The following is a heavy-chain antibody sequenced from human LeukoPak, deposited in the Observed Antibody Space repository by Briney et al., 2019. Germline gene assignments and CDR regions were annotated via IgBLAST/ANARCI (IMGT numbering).Heavy chain of an antibody. CDR1: GYTFTGYY. V-gene: IGHV1-2*02. CDR3: AREYYDYVWGSYKRFDP. Sequence: ASVKVSCKASGYTFTGYYMHWVRQAPGQGLEWMGWINPNSGGTNYAQKFQGRVTMTRDTSISTAYMELSRLRSDDTAVYYCAREYYDYVWGSYKRFDPWGRGTLVTVSS. CDR2: INPNSGGT. J-gene: IGHJ5*02. D-gene: IGHD3-16*01.